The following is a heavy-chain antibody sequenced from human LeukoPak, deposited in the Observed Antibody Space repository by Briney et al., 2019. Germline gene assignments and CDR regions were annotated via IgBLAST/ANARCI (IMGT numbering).Heavy chain of an antibody. J-gene: IGHJ4*02. V-gene: IGHV3-30*04. CDR3: AYDFWSGYYTGMDY. Sequence: GGSLRLSCAASGFTFSSYAMHWVRQAPGKGLEWVAVISYDGSNKYYADSVKGRFTISRDNSKNTLYLQMNSLRAEDTAVYYCAYDFWSGYYTGMDYWGQGTLVTVSS. D-gene: IGHD3-3*01. CDR1: GFTFSSYA. CDR2: ISYDGSNK.